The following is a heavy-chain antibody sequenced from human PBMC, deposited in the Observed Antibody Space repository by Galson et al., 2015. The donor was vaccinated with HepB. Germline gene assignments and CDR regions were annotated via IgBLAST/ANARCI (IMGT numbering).Heavy chain of an antibody. CDR3: ARSHGVLGSMAPYFDY. J-gene: IGHJ4*02. Sequence: SLRLSCAASGFTSSSHAMNWVRQAPGQGLEWVSTISVSGDSTFYADSVKGRFTMSRDTSKNTLYLQMNSLRAEDTAVYYCARSHGVLGSMAPYFDYWGQGTLVTVSS. CDR2: ISVSGDST. V-gene: IGHV3-23*01. CDR1: GFTSSSHA. D-gene: IGHD2-2*01.